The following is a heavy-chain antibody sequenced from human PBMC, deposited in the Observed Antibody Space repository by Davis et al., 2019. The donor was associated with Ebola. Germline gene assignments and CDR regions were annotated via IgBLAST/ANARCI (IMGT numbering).Heavy chain of an antibody. CDR2: IRSKANGYVT. D-gene: IGHD5-24*01. V-gene: IGHV3-73*01. CDR1: GFTFSGST. J-gene: IGHJ4*02. CDR3: ARGDGYNFWDH. Sequence: GESPKIPCAASGFTFSGSTMHWVRQASGKGLEWVGRIRSKANGYVTAYAASVKGRFTISRDDSKNTAYLQMNSLRAEDTAVYYCARGDGYNFWDHWGQGILVTVSS.